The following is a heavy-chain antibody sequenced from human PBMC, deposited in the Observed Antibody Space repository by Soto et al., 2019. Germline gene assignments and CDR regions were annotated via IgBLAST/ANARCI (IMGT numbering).Heavy chain of an antibody. CDR2: TNQDGSEK. Sequence: EDQLVESGGGLVQPGGSLRLTCAVSGFSFRSDWMNWVRQASGKGLEWVAHTNQDGSEKYYLDSVKGRFTIFRDNAKNSLYLQMNGLRAEDTAVYYWSGGVGAAIWGQGTLVTVSS. J-gene: IGHJ4*02. CDR1: GFSFRSDW. V-gene: IGHV3-7*04. D-gene: IGHD2-15*01. CDR3: SGGVGAAI.